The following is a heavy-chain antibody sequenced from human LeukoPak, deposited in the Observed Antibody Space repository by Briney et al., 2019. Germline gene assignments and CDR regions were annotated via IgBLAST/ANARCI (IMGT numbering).Heavy chain of an antibody. CDR3: ARGSSTSWRVGGYYMDV. CDR1: GGSISSSSYY. D-gene: IGHD2-2*01. J-gene: IGHJ6*03. CDR2: IYYSGST. Sequence: SETLSLTCTVSGGSISSSSYYWGWIRQPPGKGLEWIGSIYYSGSTSYNPPLKSRVTISVDTSKNQFSLRLSSVTAADTAVYYCARGSSTSWRVGGYYMDVWGKGTTVTVSS. V-gene: IGHV4-39*07.